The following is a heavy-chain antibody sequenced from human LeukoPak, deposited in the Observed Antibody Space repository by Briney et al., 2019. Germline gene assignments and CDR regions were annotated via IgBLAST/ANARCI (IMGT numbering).Heavy chain of an antibody. Sequence: GGSLRLSCAASGFTFSSYGMSWVRQAPGKGLEWVAVTSYDGSINYYADSVKGRFTISRDNAKNSLYLQMNSLRVDDTALYYCARGTMPSYDILTGSHFFAYWGQGTLVTVSS. CDR1: GFTFSSYG. V-gene: IGHV3-30*03. J-gene: IGHJ4*02. CDR3: ARGTMPSYDILTGSHFFAY. CDR2: TSYDGSIN. D-gene: IGHD3-9*01.